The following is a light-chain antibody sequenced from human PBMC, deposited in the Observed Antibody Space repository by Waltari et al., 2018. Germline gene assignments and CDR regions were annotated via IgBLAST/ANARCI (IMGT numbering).Light chain of an antibody. Sequence: QSALPQPASVYGPPGQSTTLHRSGTHRDVGAYDFVSRYQQHPGKAPHLIIYEVSNRPSGISNRFSASKSGNTASLTISGLQAEDEADYYCSSYTTSSAPGVFGTGTRVTVL. V-gene: IGLV2-14*01. CDR3: SSYTTSSAPGV. CDR2: EVS. J-gene: IGLJ1*01. CDR1: HRDVGAYDF.